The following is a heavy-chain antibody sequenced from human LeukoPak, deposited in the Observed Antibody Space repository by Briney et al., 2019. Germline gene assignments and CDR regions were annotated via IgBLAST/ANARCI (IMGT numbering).Heavy chain of an antibody. V-gene: IGHV3-53*01. CDR2: IYSGGST. Sequence: GGSLRLSCAASGFTVSSNYMSWVRQAPGKGLEWVSVIYSGGSTYYADSVKGRFTISGDNSKNALYLQMNSLRAEDTAVYYCARDPGAREVGFDYWGQGTLVTVSS. J-gene: IGHJ4*02. D-gene: IGHD1-26*01. CDR1: GFTVSSNY. CDR3: ARDPGAREVGFDY.